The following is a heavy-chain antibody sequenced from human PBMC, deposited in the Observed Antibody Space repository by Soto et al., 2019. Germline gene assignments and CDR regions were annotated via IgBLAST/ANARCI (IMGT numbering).Heavy chain of an antibody. V-gene: IGHV3-11*01. D-gene: IGHD2-2*01. CDR2: ISSSGSTI. J-gene: IGHJ6*03. CDR3: ASRYCSSTSCAYYYYMDV. CDR1: GFTFSDYY. Sequence: QVQLVESGGGLVKPGGSLRLSCAASGFTFSDYYMSWIRQAPGKGLEWVSYISSSGSTIYYADSVKGRFTISRDNAKNSLYLQMNSLRAEDTAVYYCASRYCSSTSCAYYYYMDVWGKGTTVTVSS.